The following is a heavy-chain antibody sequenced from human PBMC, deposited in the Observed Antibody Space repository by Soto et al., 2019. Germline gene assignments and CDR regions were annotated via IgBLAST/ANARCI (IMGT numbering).Heavy chain of an antibody. CDR1: GGSISSGGYY. D-gene: IGHD4-17*01. J-gene: IGHJ4*02. CDR3: SSLYGKVDEFDY. CDR2: IYYSGST. V-gene: IGHV4-31*03. Sequence: QVQLQESGPGLVKPSQTLSLTCTVSGGSISSGGYYWRWIRQHPGKGLEWIGYIYYSGSTYYNPSLKSRVTISVDTSKNQFSLKLSSVTAADKAVYYCSSLYGKVDEFDYWGQGTLVTVSS.